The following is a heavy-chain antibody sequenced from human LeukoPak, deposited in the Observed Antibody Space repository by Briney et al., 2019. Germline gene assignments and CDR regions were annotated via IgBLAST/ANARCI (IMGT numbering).Heavy chain of an antibody. CDR3: ARDLYYYGSGSYYRGFDF. CDR1: GGSISSYY. J-gene: IGHJ4*02. D-gene: IGHD3-10*01. CDR2: IYYSGST. V-gene: IGHV4-39*07. Sequence: SETLSLTCTVSGGSISSYYWGWIRQPPGKGLEWIGSIYYSGSTYYNPSLESRVTISVDTSKNQFSLKLSSVTAADTAVYYCARDLYYYGSGSYYRGFDFWGQGTLVTVSS.